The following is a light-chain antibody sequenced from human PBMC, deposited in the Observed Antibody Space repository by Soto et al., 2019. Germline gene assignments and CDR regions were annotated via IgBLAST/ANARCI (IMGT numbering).Light chain of an antibody. J-gene: IGLJ3*02. CDR2: DVY. V-gene: IGLV2-14*01. CDR3: CSDSSTDTPVM. Sequence: QSVLTQPASEYGSPGQSITISCTGTRSDIGTHNSVSWYQQNPGKAPRLLIYDVYNRPSGISNRFSGSKSGNTASLTISGLQAEDEADYFCCSDSSTDTPVMFGGGTKLTVL. CDR1: RSDIGTHNS.